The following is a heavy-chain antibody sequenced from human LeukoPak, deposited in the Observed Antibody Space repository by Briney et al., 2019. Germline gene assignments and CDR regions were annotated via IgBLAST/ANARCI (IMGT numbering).Heavy chain of an antibody. D-gene: IGHD1-14*01. Sequence: PSETLSLTCTVSGGSISSSSYYWGWIRQPPGKGLEWIGSIYYSGSTYYNPSLKSRVTISLDTSKNQFSLKLSSVTAADTAVYYCAIYTTNYYYGMDVWGQGTTVTVSS. V-gene: IGHV4-39*07. J-gene: IGHJ6*02. CDR1: GGSISSSSYY. CDR3: AIYTTNYYYGMDV. CDR2: IYYSGST.